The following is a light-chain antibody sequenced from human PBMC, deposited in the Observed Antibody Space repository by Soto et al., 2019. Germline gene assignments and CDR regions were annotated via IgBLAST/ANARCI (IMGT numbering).Light chain of an antibody. J-gene: IGLJ3*02. Sequence: QSALTQPASVSGSPGQSITISCTGTSSDIGSGYAYVSWYQQHTGKAPKVMIYEVSSRPSGVSNRFSGSKSGNTASLTISGLQAEDEADYYCSSYSSTSTPWVFGGGTKLTVL. V-gene: IGLV2-14*01. CDR3: SSYSSTSTPWV. CDR2: EVS. CDR1: SSDIGSGYAY.